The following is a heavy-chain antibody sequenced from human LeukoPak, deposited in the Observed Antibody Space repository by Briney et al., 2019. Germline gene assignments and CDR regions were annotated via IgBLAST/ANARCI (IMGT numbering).Heavy chain of an antibody. D-gene: IGHD5-12*01. V-gene: IGHV1-8*03. Sequence: ASVKVSCKASGYTFTSYDINWVRQATGQGLEWMGWMNPNSGSTGYSQKFQGRGTITRNTSISTANMELSGLRSEDTAVYYCARGRSTGYPYYFEYWGQGTLVTVSS. CDR2: MNPNSGST. CDR1: GYTFTSYD. CDR3: ARGRSTGYPYYFEY. J-gene: IGHJ4*02.